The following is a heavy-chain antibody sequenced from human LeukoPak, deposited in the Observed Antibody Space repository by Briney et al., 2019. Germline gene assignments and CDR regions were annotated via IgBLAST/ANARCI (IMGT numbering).Heavy chain of an antibody. CDR1: GGSFSGYY. D-gene: IGHD3-9*01. Sequence: THSETLSLTCAVYGGSFSGYYWSWIRQPPGKGLEWIGEINHSGSTNYNPSLKSRVTISVDTSKNQFSLKLSSVTAADTAVYYCAREMYYDILTGYWNAFDIWGQGTMVTVSS. CDR3: AREMYYDILTGYWNAFDI. V-gene: IGHV4-34*01. CDR2: INHSGST. J-gene: IGHJ3*02.